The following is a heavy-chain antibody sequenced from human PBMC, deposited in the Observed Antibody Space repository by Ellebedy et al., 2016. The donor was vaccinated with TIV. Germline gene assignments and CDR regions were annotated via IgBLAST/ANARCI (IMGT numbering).Heavy chain of an antibody. CDR2: IFSNDEK. Sequence: SGPMLVKPKETLTLTCTVSGFSLTNIIMGVSWIRQPPGKALEWLAHIFSNDEKSYSTSLAARLSISKDTAKSQVVLTVANMDPLDTATYYCVRALKYCGGDCTYKFDFWGQGALVTVSS. CDR1: GFSLTNIIMG. J-gene: IGHJ4*02. D-gene: IGHD2-21*02. CDR3: VRALKYCGGDCTYKFDF. V-gene: IGHV2-26*01.